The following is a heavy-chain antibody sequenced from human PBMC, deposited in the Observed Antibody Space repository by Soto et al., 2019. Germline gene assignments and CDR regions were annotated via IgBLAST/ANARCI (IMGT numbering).Heavy chain of an antibody. V-gene: IGHV4-4*07. D-gene: IGHD2-15*01. J-gene: IGHJ5*02. Sequence: QVQLQESGPGLVKPSETLSLTCTVSGGSISSYYWSWIRQPAGKGLEWIGRIYTSGSTNYNPPLKSRVTMSVDTSKNQFSLKLSSVTAADTAVYYCAREGYCSGGSCYIWFDPWGQGTLVTVSS. CDR1: GGSISSYY. CDR3: AREGYCSGGSCYIWFDP. CDR2: IYTSGST.